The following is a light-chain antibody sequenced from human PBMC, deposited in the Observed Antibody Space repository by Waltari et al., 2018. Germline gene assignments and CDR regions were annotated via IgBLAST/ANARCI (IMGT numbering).Light chain of an antibody. CDR2: KAN. Sequence: QTVVTQEPSLSVSPGGTVTLTCALSSGSLSTTSSSTWYHNTAGPAPRTPRYQQTPGQAPRTLVYKANARSSGVPDRFSGSILGNTAALTITGAQADDESDYYCALYMGSGIWVFGGGTRLTVL. CDR3: ALYMGSGIWV. J-gene: IGLJ3*02. V-gene: IGLV8-61*01. CDR1: SGSLSTTSS.